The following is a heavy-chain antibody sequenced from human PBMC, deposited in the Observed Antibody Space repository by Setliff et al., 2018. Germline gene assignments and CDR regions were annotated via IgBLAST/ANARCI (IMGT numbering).Heavy chain of an antibody. CDR2: INHSGIT. V-gene: IGHV4-34*01. J-gene: IGHJ6*03. D-gene: IGHD3-3*01. CDR1: GGSFSGYY. Sequence: PSETLSLTCAVYGGSFSGYYWTWIRQSPGRGLEWIGEINHSGITNYNPSLKSRLTIAVDTSKNEFSLTLSSVTAADTAVYYCARMSGFLYMDVWGKGTTVTVSS. CDR3: ARMSGFLYMDV.